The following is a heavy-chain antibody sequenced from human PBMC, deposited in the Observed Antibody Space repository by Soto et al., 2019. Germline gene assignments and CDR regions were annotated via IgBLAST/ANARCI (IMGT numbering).Heavy chain of an antibody. J-gene: IGHJ6*02. V-gene: IGHV3-33*01. D-gene: IGHD6-13*01. CDR1: GFTFSSYG. Sequence: PGGSLSLSCAASGFTFSSYGMHWVRQAPGKGLEWVAVIWYDGSNKYYADSVKGRFIISRDNSKNTLYLQMNSLRAEDTAVYYCAREAIAPSYYYYGMDVWGQGTTVTVSS. CDR3: AREAIAPSYYYYGMDV. CDR2: IWYDGSNK.